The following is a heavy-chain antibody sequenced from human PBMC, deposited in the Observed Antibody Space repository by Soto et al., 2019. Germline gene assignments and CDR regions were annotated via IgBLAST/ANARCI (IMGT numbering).Heavy chain of an antibody. CDR1: GGSISSAY. CDR2: IYYSGST. J-gene: IGHJ6*02. D-gene: IGHD3-10*01. V-gene: IGHV4-59*01. CDR3: ARSYGSGSYYYYYYGMDV. Sequence: SETLSLTCTVSGGSISSAYWSWVRQPPGKGLEWIGCIYYSGSTNYNPSLKGRVTLSVATSKNQFSLKLSSVTAADTAVYYCARSYGSGSYYYYYYGMDVWGQGTTVT.